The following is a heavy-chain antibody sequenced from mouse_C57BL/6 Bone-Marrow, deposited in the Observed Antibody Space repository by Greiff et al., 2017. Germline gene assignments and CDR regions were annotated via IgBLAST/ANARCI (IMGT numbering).Heavy chain of an antibody. Sequence: EVQGVESGAELVRPGASVKLSCTASGFNIKDDYMHWVKQRPEQGLEWIGWIDPENGDTEYASKFQGKATITADTSSNTAYLQLSSLTSEDTAVYYCTTSGDYYGSSSYFDYWGQGTTLTVSS. CDR3: TTSGDYYGSSSYFDY. J-gene: IGHJ2*01. V-gene: IGHV14-4*01. CDR2: IDPENGDT. D-gene: IGHD1-1*01. CDR1: GFNIKDDY.